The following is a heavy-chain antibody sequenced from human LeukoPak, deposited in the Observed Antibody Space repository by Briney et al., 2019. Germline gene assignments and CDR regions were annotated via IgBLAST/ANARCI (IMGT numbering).Heavy chain of an antibody. V-gene: IGHV4-34*01. J-gene: IGHJ6*02. CDR2: INHRGST. D-gene: IGHD6-6*01. CDR1: GGSFSGYF. CDR3: AGGSSSSSGGVSYYYGMDV. Sequence: SETLSLICAVHGGSFSGYFWSWIRQTPGKGLEWIGEINHRGSTNYNPSLKSRVTISVDTSKIQFSLKLSSVTAADTAVYYCAGGSSSSSGGVSYYYGMDVWGQGTTVTVSS.